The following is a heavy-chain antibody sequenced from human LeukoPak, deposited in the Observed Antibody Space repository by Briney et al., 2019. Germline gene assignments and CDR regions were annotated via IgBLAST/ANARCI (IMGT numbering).Heavy chain of an antibody. CDR3: ARRSPYWYFDL. V-gene: IGHV4-30-2*01. CDR2: IYHSGST. J-gene: IGHJ2*01. Sequence: SETLSLTCTVSGGSISSGGYYWSWIRQPPGKGLEWIGYIYHSGSTYYNPSLKSRVTISVDTSKNQFSLKLSSVTAADTAVYYCARRSPYWYFDLWGRGTLVTVSS. CDR1: GGSISSGGYY.